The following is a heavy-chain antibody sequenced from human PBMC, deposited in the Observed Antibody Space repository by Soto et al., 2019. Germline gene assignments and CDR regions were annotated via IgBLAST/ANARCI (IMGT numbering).Heavy chain of an antibody. CDR3: AKRYYDILTGFYYGMDV. CDR1: GFTFSSYA. CDR2: ISGSGGST. D-gene: IGHD3-9*01. J-gene: IGHJ6*02. Sequence: EVQLLESGGGLVQPGGSLRLSCAASGFTFSSYAMSWVRQAPGKGLEWVSAISGSGGSTYYADSVKGRFTISRDNSKNTLYLQMNSLRAEDTAVYYCAKRYYDILTGFYYGMDVWCQGSTVTVSS. V-gene: IGHV3-23*01.